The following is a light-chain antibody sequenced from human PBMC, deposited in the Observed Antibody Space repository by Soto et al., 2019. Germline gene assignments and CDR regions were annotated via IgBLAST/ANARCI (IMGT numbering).Light chain of an antibody. CDR3: SSYTSSSTLV. Sequence: QSALTQPASVSGSPGQSITISCTGTSSDVGGYNYVSWYQQYPGKAPKLMIYDVSNRPSGVSNRFSGSKSGNTASLTISGLQAEEEADYYCSSYTSSSTLVFGGGTQLTVL. CDR1: SSDVGGYNY. V-gene: IGLV2-14*01. J-gene: IGLJ2*01. CDR2: DVS.